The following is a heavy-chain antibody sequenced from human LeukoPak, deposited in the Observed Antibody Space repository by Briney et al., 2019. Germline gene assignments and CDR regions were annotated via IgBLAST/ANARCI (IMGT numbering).Heavy chain of an antibody. CDR3: ARAREDFTIFGVVSQNNWFDP. V-gene: IGHV1-18*01. D-gene: IGHD3-3*01. CDR2: ISAYNFNT. Sequence: ASVKVSFKASGYTFTSYGISWVRQAPGQGLECMGWISAYNFNTNYAQKLQGRVTMTTDTSTSTAYMELRSLRSDDTAVYYCARAREDFTIFGVVSQNNWFDPWGQGTLVTVSS. J-gene: IGHJ5*02. CDR1: GYTFTSYG.